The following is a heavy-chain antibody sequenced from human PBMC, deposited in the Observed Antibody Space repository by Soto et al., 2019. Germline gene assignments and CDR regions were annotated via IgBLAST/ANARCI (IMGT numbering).Heavy chain of an antibody. CDR2: IYTSGST. CDR1: GGSISSYY. V-gene: IGHV4-4*07. J-gene: IGHJ3*02. CDR3: ARVGKLELQGGAFDI. D-gene: IGHD1-7*01. Sequence: SETLSLTCTVSGGSISSYYWSWIRQPAGKGLEWIGRIYTSGSTNYNPSLRSRVTMSVDTSKNQFSLKLSSVTAADTAVYYCARVGKLELQGGAFDIWGQGTMVTVSS.